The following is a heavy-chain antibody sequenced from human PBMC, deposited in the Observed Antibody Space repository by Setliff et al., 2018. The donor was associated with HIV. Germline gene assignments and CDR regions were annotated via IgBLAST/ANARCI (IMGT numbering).Heavy chain of an antibody. CDR3: ARASYYYDSSGWVDY. CDR1: GFTFSDYY. J-gene: IGHJ4*02. CDR2: ITGSSSYT. Sequence: GGSLRLSCAASGFTFSDYYMSWIRQAPGKGLEWVSYITGSSSYTNYADSVKGRFTISRDNAKNSLYLQMNSLRAEDTAVYYCARASYYYDSSGWVDYWGQGTLVTVSS. D-gene: IGHD3-22*01. V-gene: IGHV3-11*03.